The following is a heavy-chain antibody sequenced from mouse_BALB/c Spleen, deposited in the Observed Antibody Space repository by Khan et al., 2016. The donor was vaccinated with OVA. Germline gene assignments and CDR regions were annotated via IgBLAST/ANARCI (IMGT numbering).Heavy chain of an antibody. Sequence: EVQLQESGPGLVKPSQSLSLTCTVTGYSITSDYAWNWIRQFPGNKLEWMGYISYSGSTSYNPSLKSRISITRDTSKNQFFLQLHSVTTEDTATYYCARGRDFDYWGQGTTLTVSS. CDR2: ISYSGST. V-gene: IGHV3-2*02. CDR1: GYSITSDYA. D-gene: IGHD1-1*01. CDR3: ARGRDFDY. J-gene: IGHJ2*01.